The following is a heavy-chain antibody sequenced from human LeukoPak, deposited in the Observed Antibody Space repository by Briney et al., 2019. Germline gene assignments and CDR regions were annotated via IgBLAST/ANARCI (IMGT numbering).Heavy chain of an antibody. Sequence: SGPTLVKPSQTLSLTCAISGDSVSSNSAAWGWIKQSPSRGLEWLGGTYYRSRWYNDYAESVKSRITINPDTSKNQFSLQLISMTPEDTSVYFCARADGSSGRWDAFDIWGQGTMVTVSS. CDR1: GDSVSSNSAA. J-gene: IGHJ3*02. D-gene: IGHD6-19*01. V-gene: IGHV6-1*01. CDR2: TYYRSRWYN. CDR3: ARADGSSGRWDAFDI.